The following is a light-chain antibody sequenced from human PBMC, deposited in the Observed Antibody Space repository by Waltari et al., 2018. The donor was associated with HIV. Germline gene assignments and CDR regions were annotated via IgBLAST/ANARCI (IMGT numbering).Light chain of an antibody. Sequence: DIQLTQSPSFLSASVGDRVTITCRASQGIATYLAWYQQKPREAPKLLIYDASTLQSGVPSRFSGSGSGTEFTLAISSLQPEDFATYYCQHLTSFPPFSFGPGTKVDIK. J-gene: IGKJ3*01. V-gene: IGKV1-9*01. CDR2: DAS. CDR3: QHLTSFPPFS. CDR1: QGIATY.